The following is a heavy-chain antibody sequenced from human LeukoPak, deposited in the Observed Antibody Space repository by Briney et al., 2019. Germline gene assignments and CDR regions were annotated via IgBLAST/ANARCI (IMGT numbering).Heavy chain of an antibody. J-gene: IGHJ5*02. CDR3: AREPYSSGFNWFDP. V-gene: IGHV4-4*07. CDR2: IYTSEST. Sequence: KPSETLSLTCTVSGGSISSYYWSWIRQPAGEGLEWIGRIYTSESTNYNPTLKSRVTMSVDTSKNQFSLELSSVTAADTAVYYCAREPYSSGFNWFDPWGQGTLVTVSS. D-gene: IGHD6-19*01. CDR1: GGSISSYY.